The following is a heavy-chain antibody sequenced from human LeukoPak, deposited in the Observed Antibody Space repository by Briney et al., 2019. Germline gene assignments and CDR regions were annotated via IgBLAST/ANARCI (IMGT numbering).Heavy chain of an antibody. CDR3: ARVAPTRGFASSGYYPLDY. CDR1: GGSINSYY. Sequence: KASETLSLTCTVSGGSINSYYWSWIRQPPGKGLEWIGYICYSGSTNYNPSLKSRVTIAVDTSKNQFSLRLTSVTAADTAVYYCARVAPTRGFASSGYYPLDYWGQGTLVNVSS. D-gene: IGHD3-22*01. V-gene: IGHV4-59*01. CDR2: ICYSGST. J-gene: IGHJ4*02.